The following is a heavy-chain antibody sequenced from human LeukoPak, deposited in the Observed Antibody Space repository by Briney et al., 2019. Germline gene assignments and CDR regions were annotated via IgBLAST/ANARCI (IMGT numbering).Heavy chain of an antibody. V-gene: IGHV1-2*02. CDR2: INPNSGGT. Sequence: EASVKVSCKASGYTFTGYYMHWVRQAPGQGLEWMGWINPNSGGTNYAQKFQGRVTMTRDTSISTAYMELSRLRSDDTAVYYCARDVTWNGAPFDYWGQGTLVTVSS. CDR1: GYTFTGYY. J-gene: IGHJ4*02. CDR3: ARDVTWNGAPFDY. D-gene: IGHD1-1*01.